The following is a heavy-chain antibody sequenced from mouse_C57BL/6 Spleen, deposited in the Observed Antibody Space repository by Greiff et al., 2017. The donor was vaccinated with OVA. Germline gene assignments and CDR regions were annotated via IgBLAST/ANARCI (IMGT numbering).Heavy chain of an antibody. CDR3: ARHAGNYYAMDY. CDR2: ISNGGGST. D-gene: IGHD2-1*01. CDR1: GFTFSDYY. J-gene: IGHJ4*01. V-gene: IGHV5-12*01. Sequence: EVQRVESGGGLVQPGGSLKLSCAASGFTFSDYYMYWVRQTPEKRLEWVAYISNGGGSTYYPDTVKGRFTISRDTAKNTLYLQMSRLKSEDTAIYYCARHAGNYYAMDYWGQGTSVTVSS.